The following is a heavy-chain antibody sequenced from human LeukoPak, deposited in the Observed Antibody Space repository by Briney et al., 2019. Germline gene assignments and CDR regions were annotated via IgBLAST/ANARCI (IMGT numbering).Heavy chain of an antibody. Sequence: GESLKISCKGSGYSFTSYWIGWVRQMPGKGLEWMGIIYPGGSDTSYSASFQGQVTPSADKSISTAYLQWSSLKASDTAMYYCARHRRSANNWFDPWGQGTLVTVSS. V-gene: IGHV5-51*01. D-gene: IGHD4-17*01. J-gene: IGHJ5*02. CDR3: ARHRRSANNWFDP. CDR1: GYSFTSYW. CDR2: IYPGGSDT.